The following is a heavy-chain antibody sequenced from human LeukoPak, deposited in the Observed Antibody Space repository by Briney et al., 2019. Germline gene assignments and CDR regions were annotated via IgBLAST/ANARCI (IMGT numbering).Heavy chain of an antibody. D-gene: IGHD1-26*01. CDR1: GFTFSNYE. CDR3: ASILGGTRARGFDL. Sequence: PGGSLRLSCAASGFTFSNYEMNWVRQPPGKGLEWLSYITSSGGTIYYADSVKGRFTISRDNAKNSLDLQMNSLRGEDTAVYYCASILGGTRARGFDLWGQGTLVTVSS. CDR2: ITSSGGTI. V-gene: IGHV3-48*03. J-gene: IGHJ4*02.